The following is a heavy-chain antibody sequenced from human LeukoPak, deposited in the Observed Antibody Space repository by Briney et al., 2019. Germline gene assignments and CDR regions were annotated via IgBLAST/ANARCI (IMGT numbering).Heavy chain of an antibody. D-gene: IGHD3-10*01. J-gene: IGHJ6*02. CDR3: ARSGTMVRGVPLEIPYYYYYGMDV. CDR1: GGSISSYY. Sequence: PSETLSLTCTVSGGSISSYYWSWIRQPPGKGLEWIGYIYYSGSTNYNPSLKSRVTISVDTSKNQFSLKLSSVTAADTAVYYCARSGTMVRGVPLEIPYYYYYGMDVWGQGTTVTVSS. V-gene: IGHV4-59*01. CDR2: IYYSGST.